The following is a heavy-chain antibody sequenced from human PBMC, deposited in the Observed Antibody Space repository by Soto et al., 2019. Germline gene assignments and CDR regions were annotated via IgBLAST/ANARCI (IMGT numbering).Heavy chain of an antibody. V-gene: IGHV3-30*18. CDR1: GFPFTSFD. D-gene: IGHD1-26*01. CDR3: AKARGVGRAFDS. J-gene: IGHJ4*02. CDR2: ISYDVSKK. Sequence: QVQLVESGGGVVQPGRPLRLSCEAPGFPFTSFDIHWVRQAPGKGLEWVATISYDVSKKYYPDFVKGRFSIARDNSKNIQYLQMNSLRAEDTAVYYCAKARGVGRAFDSWGQGTLVTVSS.